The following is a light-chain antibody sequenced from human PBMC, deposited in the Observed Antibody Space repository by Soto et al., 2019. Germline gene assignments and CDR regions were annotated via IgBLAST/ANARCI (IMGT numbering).Light chain of an antibody. CDR3: GADHGSGSNVVVV. J-gene: IGLJ2*01. CDR1: SGYSNYK. Sequence: QSVLTQPPSASASLGASVTLTCTMSSGYSNYKVDWYQQRPGKGPRFVMRVGTGGIVGSKGDGIPDRFSVLGSGLNRYLTIKNIQEEDESDYHCGADHGSGSNVVVVLGGGTKLTVL. V-gene: IGLV9-49*01. CDR2: VGTGGIVG.